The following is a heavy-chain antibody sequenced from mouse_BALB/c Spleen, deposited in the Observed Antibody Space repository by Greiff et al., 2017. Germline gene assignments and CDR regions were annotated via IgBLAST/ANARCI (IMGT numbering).Heavy chain of an antibody. CDR2: ILPGCGST. Sequence: VQLQQSGAELMKPGASVKISCKATGYTFSSYWIEWVKQRPGHGLEWIGEILPGCGSTNYNEKFKGKATFTADTSSNTAYMQLSSLTSEDSAVYYCARNGNYLYYAMDYWGQGTSVTVSS. CDR3: ARNGNYLYYAMDY. J-gene: IGHJ4*01. CDR1: GYTFSSYW. V-gene: IGHV1-9*01. D-gene: IGHD2-1*01.